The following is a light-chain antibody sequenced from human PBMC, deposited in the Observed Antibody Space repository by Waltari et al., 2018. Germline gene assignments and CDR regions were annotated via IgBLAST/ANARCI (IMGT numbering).Light chain of an antibody. Sequence: QSAPTQPASVSGSPGQSLTASCTGSSRDVGSYNFLSWYQHHPGNAPKLIIYEVTKRPSGVSDRFSGSKSGNTASLTISGLQTDDEADYYCSSYAGGVYVFGTGTTVTVL. CDR1: SRDVGSYNF. V-gene: IGLV2-23*02. J-gene: IGLJ1*01. CDR2: EVT. CDR3: SSYAGGVYV.